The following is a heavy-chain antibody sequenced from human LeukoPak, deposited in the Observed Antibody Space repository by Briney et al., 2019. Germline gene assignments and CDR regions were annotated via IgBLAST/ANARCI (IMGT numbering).Heavy chain of an antibody. CDR3: AREDMWAFDM. Sequence: PGGSLRLSCAASGVTFSHYWMSCGRQAPGEGVEWGANIKGDGSDKYYIESVKGRFTISRDNAKNTLYLQIDSLRAEDTAVYYCAREDMWAFDMWGQGTMVTVSS. D-gene: IGHD2-15*01. V-gene: IGHV3-7*01. CDR2: IKGDGSDK. J-gene: IGHJ3*02. CDR1: GVTFSHYW.